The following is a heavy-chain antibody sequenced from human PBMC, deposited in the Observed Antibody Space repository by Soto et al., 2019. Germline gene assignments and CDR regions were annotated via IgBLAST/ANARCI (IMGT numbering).Heavy chain of an antibody. D-gene: IGHD6-25*01. CDR3: ARGDGTGLHSSGWAPRF. V-gene: IGHV3-21*01. Sequence: EVQLVESGGGLVKPGGSLTLSCAASGFTFSISTMTWVRQAPGKRLEWVSSISSGATYLYYADSVRCRFSISRDNAKHSLYLQMTSLRVEDTAVYYCARGDGTGLHSSGWAPRFWGQGTLVTVSS. J-gene: IGHJ4*02. CDR2: ISSGATYL. CDR1: GFTFSIST.